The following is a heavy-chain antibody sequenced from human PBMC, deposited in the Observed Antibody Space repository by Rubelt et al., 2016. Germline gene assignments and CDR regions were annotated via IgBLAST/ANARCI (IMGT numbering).Heavy chain of an antibody. CDR3: ARLLQRWHFDY. Sequence: EVQLVQSGAEVKKPGESLKISCKGSGYSFTSYWIGWVRQMPGKGLEWMGLIYPGDSDTRYSPSVPGQGSISADKSISTGDLQWSSLKASDTAMYYCARLLQRWHFDYWGQGTLVTVSS. CDR1: GYSFTSYW. J-gene: IGHJ4*02. D-gene: IGHD5-24*01. CDR2: IYPGDSDT. V-gene: IGHV5-51*01.